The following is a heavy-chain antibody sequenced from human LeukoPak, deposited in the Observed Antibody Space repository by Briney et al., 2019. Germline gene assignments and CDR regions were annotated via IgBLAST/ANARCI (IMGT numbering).Heavy chain of an antibody. CDR2: IIPIFGTA. CDR3: ARGRRYDYSNYDWFDP. Sequence: GASVKVSCKASGGTFSSYAISWVRQAPGQGLEWMGGIIPIFGTANYAQKFQGRVTITADESTSTAYMELSSLRSEDTAVYYCARGRRYDYSNYDWFDPWGQGTLVTVSS. V-gene: IGHV1-69*13. CDR1: GGTFSSYA. D-gene: IGHD4-11*01. J-gene: IGHJ5*02.